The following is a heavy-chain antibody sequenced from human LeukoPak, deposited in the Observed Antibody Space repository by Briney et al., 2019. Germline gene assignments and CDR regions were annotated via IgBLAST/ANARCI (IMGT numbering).Heavy chain of an antibody. J-gene: IGHJ3*02. CDR2: IYSGGST. Sequence: GGSLRLSCAASGFTVSSNYMSWVRQAPGKGLEWVSVIYSGGSTYYADSVKGRFTISRDNSKNTLYLQMNSLRAEDTAVYYCARDSTFGELWAFDIWGQGTMVTVSS. V-gene: IGHV3-66*01. CDR3: ARDSTFGELWAFDI. D-gene: IGHD3-10*01. CDR1: GFTVSSNY.